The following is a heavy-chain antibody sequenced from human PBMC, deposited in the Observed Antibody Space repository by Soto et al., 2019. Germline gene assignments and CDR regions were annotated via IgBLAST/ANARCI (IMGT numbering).Heavy chain of an antibody. CDR3: ARDPSAYDLPAY. CDR1: GGTFSSYT. V-gene: IGHV1-69*08. J-gene: IGHJ4*02. CDR2: SIPILGIV. D-gene: IGHD5-12*01. Sequence: QVQLVQSGAEVKKPGSSVKVSCKASGGTFSSYTISWVRQAPGQGLEWMGRSIPILGIVNYAQKFQGRVTITADKSTSTAYMELISLRSEDTAVYYCARDPSAYDLPAYWGQGTLVTVSS.